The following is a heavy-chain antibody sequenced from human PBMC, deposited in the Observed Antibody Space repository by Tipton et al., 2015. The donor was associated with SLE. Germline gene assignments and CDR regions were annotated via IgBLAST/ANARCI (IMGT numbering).Heavy chain of an antibody. V-gene: IGHV3-30*02. D-gene: IGHD3-10*01. CDR2: IRYDGSNK. CDR3: AKDEYYGSGSYSPFDY. J-gene: IGHJ4*02. CDR1: GFTFSSYG. Sequence: LRLSCAASGFTFSSYGMHWVRQAPGKGLEWVAFIRYDGSNKYYADSVKGRFTISRDNSKNTLYLQMNSLRAEDTAVYYCAKDEYYGSGSYSPFDYWGQGTLVTVSS.